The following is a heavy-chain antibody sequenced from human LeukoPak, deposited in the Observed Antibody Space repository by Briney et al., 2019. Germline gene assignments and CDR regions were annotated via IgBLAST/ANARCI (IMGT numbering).Heavy chain of an antibody. J-gene: IGHJ4*02. D-gene: IGHD3-16*01. CDR1: GYIFTGYY. V-gene: IGHV1-2*02. CDR3: ARVRYRLAETYIDY. Sequence: ASVKVSCKASGYIFTGYYMHWVRQAPGQGLEWMGWINPNSGDTNYAQKFQGRVTMTRDTSISTAYMELSRLRTDDTAVYYCARVRYRLAETYIDYWGQGTLVTVSS. CDR2: INPNSGDT.